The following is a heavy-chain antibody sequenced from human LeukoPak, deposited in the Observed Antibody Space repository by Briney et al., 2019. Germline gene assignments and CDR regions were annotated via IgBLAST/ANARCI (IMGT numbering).Heavy chain of an antibody. CDR3: ARDGLHSSGWYSF. J-gene: IGHJ4*02. V-gene: IGHV1-69*13. CDR2: IIPLFGTA. Sequence: SVKVSCKSSGGTFISHTITWVRQAPGQGLERMGKIIPLFGTANYAQRFQGRVTITADESTSTAYMELSSLRSEDTAVYYCARDGLHSSGWYSFWGQGTLVTVSS. CDR1: GGTFISHT. D-gene: IGHD6-19*01.